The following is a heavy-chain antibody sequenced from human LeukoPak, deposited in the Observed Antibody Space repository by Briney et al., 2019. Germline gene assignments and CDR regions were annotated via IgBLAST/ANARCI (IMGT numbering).Heavy chain of an antibody. Sequence: SETLSLTCTVSGGSISSSSYYWGWIRQPPGKGLEWIGSIYYSGSTYYNPSLKSRVTISVDTSKNQFSLKLSSVTAADTAVYYCARVLEYCSSTSCYPYFDYWGQGTLVTVSS. D-gene: IGHD2-2*01. J-gene: IGHJ4*02. CDR2: IYYSGST. CDR1: GGSISSSSYY. V-gene: IGHV4-39*07. CDR3: ARVLEYCSSTSCYPYFDY.